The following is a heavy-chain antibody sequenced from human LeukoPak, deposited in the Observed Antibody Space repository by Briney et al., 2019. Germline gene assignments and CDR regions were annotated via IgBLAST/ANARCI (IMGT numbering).Heavy chain of an antibody. CDR2: IYTSGST. J-gene: IGHJ4*02. D-gene: IGHD6-6*01. CDR1: GGSISSGSYY. CDR3: ASASSSSGGGPGY. Sequence: TLSLTCTVSGGSISSGSYYWSWIRQPAGKGLEWIGRIYTSGSTNYNPSLKSRVTISVDTSKNQFSLKLSSVTAADTAVYYCASASSSSGGGPGYWGQGTLVTVSS. V-gene: IGHV4-61*02.